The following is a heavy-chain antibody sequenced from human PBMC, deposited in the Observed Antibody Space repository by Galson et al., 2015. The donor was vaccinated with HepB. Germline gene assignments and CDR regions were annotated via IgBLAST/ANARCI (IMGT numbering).Heavy chain of an antibody. J-gene: IGHJ4*02. D-gene: IGHD3-10*01. CDR1: GFTFSSYA. CDR2: INGPGVTT. V-gene: IGHV3-23*01. CDR3: AKDSARSVIKDVDC. Sequence: SLRLSCAASGFTFSSYAMNWVRQAPGKGLEWVSGINGPGVTTYYADSVKGRSTISRDNSKNALYLQMNSLRAEDTAVYYCAKDSARSVIKDVDCWGQGTLVTVSA.